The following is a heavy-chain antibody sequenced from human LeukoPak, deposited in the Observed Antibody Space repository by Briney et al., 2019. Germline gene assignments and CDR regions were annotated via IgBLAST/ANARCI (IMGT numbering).Heavy chain of an antibody. CDR3: AKGLRRGSGSYVDY. J-gene: IGHJ4*02. CDR2: ISYDGSNK. V-gene: IGHV3-30*18. CDR1: GFTFSSYG. D-gene: IGHD3-10*01. Sequence: GRSLRLSCAASGFTFSSYGMHWVRQAPGKGLEWVAVISYDGSNKYYADSVKGRFTISRDNSKNTLYLQMNSLRAEDTAVYYCAKGLRRGSGSYVDYWGQGALVTVSS.